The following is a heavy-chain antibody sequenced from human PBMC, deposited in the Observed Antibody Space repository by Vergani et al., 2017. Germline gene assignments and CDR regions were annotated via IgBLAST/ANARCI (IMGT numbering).Heavy chain of an antibody. CDR1: GFTFSSYA. Sequence: EVQLLESGGGLVQPGGSLRLSCAASGFTFSSYAMSWVRQAPGRGLEWVSAISGSGGSTYYADSVKGRFTISRDNSKNTLYLQMNSLRAEDTAVYYCAKAMRSYYYYYGMDVWGQGTTVTVSS. J-gene: IGHJ6*02. CDR2: ISGSGGST. V-gene: IGHV3-23*01. CDR3: AKAMRSYYYYYGMDV.